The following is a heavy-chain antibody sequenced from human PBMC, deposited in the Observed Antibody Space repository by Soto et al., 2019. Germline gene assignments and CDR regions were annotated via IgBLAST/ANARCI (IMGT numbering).Heavy chain of an antibody. D-gene: IGHD3-3*01. CDR2: INWNGGST. CDR1: GFTIDDYG. CDR3: ARDFLSGYYTGVVWFDP. J-gene: IGHJ5*02. V-gene: IGHV3-20*01. Sequence: GGSLRLSCAASGFTIDDYGMSWVRQAPGQGLEWVSGINWNGGSTGYADSVKGRFTISRDNAKNSLYLQMNSLRAEDTALYHCARDFLSGYYTGVVWFDPWGQGTLVTVSS.